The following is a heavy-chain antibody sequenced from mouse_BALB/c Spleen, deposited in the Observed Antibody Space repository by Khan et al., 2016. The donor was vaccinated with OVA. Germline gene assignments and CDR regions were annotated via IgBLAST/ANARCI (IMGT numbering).Heavy chain of an antibody. CDR2: IAPANGNT. J-gene: IGHJ1*01. V-gene: IGHV14-3*02. D-gene: IGHD6-1*01. Sequence: VQLKESRAELVKPGASVKLSCTASGFNIKDTYMHWVKQRPEQGLEWIGRIAPANGNTKYDPKFQGKATIKADTSSNTAYLQLSSLTSEDTAVYYCAHPSDDPRNFDVWGAGTTVTVSS. CDR3: AHPSDDPRNFDV. CDR1: GFNIKDTY.